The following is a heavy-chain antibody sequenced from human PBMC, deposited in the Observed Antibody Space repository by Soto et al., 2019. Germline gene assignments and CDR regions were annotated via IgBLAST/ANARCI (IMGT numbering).Heavy chain of an antibody. V-gene: IGHV4-61*01. J-gene: IGHJ5*02. D-gene: IGHD1-1*01. CDR3: ARMRFGTVPHWFDP. CDR2: IYYSGKT. CDR1: SGHVVAGGYVSSGRYF. Sequence: PSETLSLTCRVSSGHVVAGGYVSSGRYFWSWIRRPPGKDLEFIGYIYYSGKTYYNPSLTSRVTMSLDTSKNPFSLHLSSVNTADTAVYYCARMRFGTVPHWFDPWGQGTLVTVSS.